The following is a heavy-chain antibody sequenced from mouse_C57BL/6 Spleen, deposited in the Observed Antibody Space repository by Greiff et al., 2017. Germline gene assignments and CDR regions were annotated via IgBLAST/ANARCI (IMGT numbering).Heavy chain of an antibody. V-gene: IGHV1-69*01. Sequence: QVQLQQPGAELVMPGASVKLSCKASGYTFTSYWMHWVKQRPGQGLEWIGEIDPSDSYTNYNQKFKGKSTLTVDKSSSTAYMQLSSLTSEDSAVYYCARDLYGSSYEGAMDYWGQGTSVTVSS. CDR2: IDPSDSYT. CDR3: ARDLYGSSYEGAMDY. CDR1: GYTFTSYW. D-gene: IGHD1-1*01. J-gene: IGHJ4*01.